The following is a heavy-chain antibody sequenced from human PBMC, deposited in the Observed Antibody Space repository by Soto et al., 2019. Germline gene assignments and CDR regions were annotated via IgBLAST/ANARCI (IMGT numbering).Heavy chain of an antibody. CDR3: ARWGPPRPLDY. V-gene: IGHV3-30-3*01. Sequence: QVQLVESGGGVVQPGRSLRLSCAASGFTFSSYAMHWVRQAPGKGLEWVAVISYDGSNKYYADSVKGRFTISRDNSKNTLYLQRTSLRAEDTAVYYCARWGPPRPLDYWGQGTLVTVSS. CDR2: ISYDGSNK. J-gene: IGHJ4*02. D-gene: IGHD3-16*01. CDR1: GFTFSSYA.